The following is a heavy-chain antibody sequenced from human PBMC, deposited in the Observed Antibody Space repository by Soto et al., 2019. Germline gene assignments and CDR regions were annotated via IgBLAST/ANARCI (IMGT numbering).Heavy chain of an antibody. CDR2: INHSGST. J-gene: IGHJ4*02. CDR3: ARVYSSSSGGYYFDY. V-gene: IGHV4-34*01. Sequence: SETLSLACAVYGGSFSGYYWSWIRQPPGKGLEWIGEINHSGSTNYNPSLKSRVTISVDTSKNQFSLKLSSVTAADTAVYYCARVYSSSSGGYYFDYWGQGTLVTVSS. D-gene: IGHD6-6*01. CDR1: GGSFSGYY.